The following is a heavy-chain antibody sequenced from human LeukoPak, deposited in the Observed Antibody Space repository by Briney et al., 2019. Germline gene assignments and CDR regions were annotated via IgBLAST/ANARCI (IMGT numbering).Heavy chain of an antibody. CDR1: GGTFSSYA. CDR2: IIPIFGTA. CDR3: AREYYYDSSGYPLPRAFDI. D-gene: IGHD3-22*01. J-gene: IGHJ3*02. V-gene: IGHV1-69*05. Sequence: ASVKVSCKASGGTFSSYAISWVRQAPGQGLEWMGGIIPIFGTANYAQKFQRRVTITTDESTSTAYMELSSLRSEDTAVYYCAREYYYDSSGYPLPRAFDIWGQGTMVTVSS.